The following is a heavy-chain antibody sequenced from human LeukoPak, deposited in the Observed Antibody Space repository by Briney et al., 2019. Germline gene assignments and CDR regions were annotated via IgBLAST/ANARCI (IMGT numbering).Heavy chain of an antibody. D-gene: IGHD6-19*01. CDR1: GFTFSSYG. V-gene: IGHV3-30*18. Sequence: GGSLRLSCAASGFTFSSYGMHWVRQAPGKGLEWVAVISYDGSNKYYADSVKGRFTISRDNSKNTLYLDMTSLRAEDTAVFYCAKTAGEQWLAMLLDYWGQGTLVTVSS. CDR2: ISYDGSNK. CDR3: AKTAGEQWLAMLLDY. J-gene: IGHJ4*02.